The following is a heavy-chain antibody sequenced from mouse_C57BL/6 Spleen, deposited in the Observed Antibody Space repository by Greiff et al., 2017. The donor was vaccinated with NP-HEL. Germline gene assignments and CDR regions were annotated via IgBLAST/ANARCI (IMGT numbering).Heavy chain of an antibody. CDR3: AHSSGYAMDY. D-gene: IGHD3-2*02. CDR1: GFSLSTSGMG. J-gene: IGHJ4*01. CDR2: IYWDDDK. V-gene: IGHV8-12*01. Sequence: QVTLEGAGPGILQSSQTLSLTCSFSGFSLSTSGMGVIWIRQPSGKGLEWLAHIYWDDDKRYNPFLKSRLIISNDTSSTQVFLRITSVDAADAATNSGAHSSGYAMDYGGKGTSVTVSS.